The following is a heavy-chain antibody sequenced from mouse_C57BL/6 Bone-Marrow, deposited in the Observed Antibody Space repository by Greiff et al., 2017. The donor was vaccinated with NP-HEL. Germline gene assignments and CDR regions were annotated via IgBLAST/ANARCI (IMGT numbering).Heavy chain of an antibody. CDR3: ARSYGSSFFDY. Sequence: EVKVVESGGGLVQPGGSLSLSCAASGFTFTDYYMSWVRQPPGKALEWLGFIRNKANGYTTEYSASVKGRFTISRDNSQSILYLQMNALRAEDSATYYCARSYGSSFFDYWGQGTTLTVSS. CDR2: IRNKANGYTT. CDR1: GFTFTDYY. V-gene: IGHV7-3*01. J-gene: IGHJ2*01. D-gene: IGHD1-1*01.